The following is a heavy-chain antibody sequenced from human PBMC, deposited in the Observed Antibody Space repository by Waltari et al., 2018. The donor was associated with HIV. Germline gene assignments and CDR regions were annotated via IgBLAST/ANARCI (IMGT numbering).Heavy chain of an antibody. Sequence: HLQLQESGPGLVKPSETLSLTCTVSGGSISCSSCFWGWIRQTPGKGLEWIGSIYYSGRTYYNPSLKSRVTIYVDTSKNQFSLKLSTVTTADTAVSYCARHALGGGAAYCNFDLWGRGTLVTVSS. J-gene: IGHJ2*01. CDR1: GGSISCSSCF. CDR2: IYYSGRT. CDR3: ARHALGGGAAYCNFDL. V-gene: IGHV4-39*01. D-gene: IGHD1-26*01.